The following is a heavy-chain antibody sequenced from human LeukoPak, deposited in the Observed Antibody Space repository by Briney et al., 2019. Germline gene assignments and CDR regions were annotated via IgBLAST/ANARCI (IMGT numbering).Heavy chain of an antibody. CDR1: GGSISSSSHY. Sequence: SETLSLTCTVSGGSISSSSHYWGWIRQPPGKGLEWIGSVYYNGDTYYNPSPKSRAITSVDTSRNQFSLRLSSVTAADMAIYYCARHKAYSDYVSDWGQGTLVTVSP. V-gene: IGHV4-39*01. J-gene: IGHJ4*02. CDR3: ARHKAYSDYVSD. D-gene: IGHD4-11*01. CDR2: VYYNGDT.